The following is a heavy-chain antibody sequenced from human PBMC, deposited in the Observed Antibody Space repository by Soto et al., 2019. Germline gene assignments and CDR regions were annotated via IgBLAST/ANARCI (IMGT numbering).Heavy chain of an antibody. CDR2: IIPIFGTT. CDR3: AGWSGYRNRVYYYGMDV. Sequence: QVQLVQSGAEVKKPGSSVKVSCKASGGTFSSYAISWVRQAPGQGLEWMGGIIPIFGTTNYAQKFQGRVTITADESTSTAYMELSSLRSEDTAVYYCAGWSGYRNRVYYYGMDVWGQGTTVTVSS. CDR1: GGTFSSYA. J-gene: IGHJ6*02. V-gene: IGHV1-69*01. D-gene: IGHD3-3*01.